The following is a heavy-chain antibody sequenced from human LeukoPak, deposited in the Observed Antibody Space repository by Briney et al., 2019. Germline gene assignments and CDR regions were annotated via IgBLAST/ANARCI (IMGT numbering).Heavy chain of an antibody. V-gene: IGHV3-33*01. CDR3: ARDQAVGGPIDY. CDR2: IWYDGSNK. CDR1: GFTFSSYG. Sequence: GGSLRLSCAASGFTFSSYGMHWVRQAPGKGLEWVAVIWYDGSNKYYADSVKGRFTISIDNSKNTLYLQMNSLRAEDTAVYYCARDQAVGGPIDYWGQGTLVTVSS. D-gene: IGHD3-16*01. J-gene: IGHJ4*02.